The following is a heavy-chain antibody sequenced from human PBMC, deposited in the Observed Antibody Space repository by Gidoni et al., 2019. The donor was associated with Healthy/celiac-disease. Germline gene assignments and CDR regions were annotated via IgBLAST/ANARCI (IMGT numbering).Heavy chain of an antibody. CDR3: ARGRIENYDFWSGYLAFDY. V-gene: IGHV1-69*01. D-gene: IGHD3-3*01. J-gene: IGHJ4*02. CDR2: IIPIFGTA. Sequence: QVQLVQSGAEVKKPGSSVKVSCKASGGTFSSYAISWVRQAPGQGLEWMGGIIPIFGTANYAQKFQGRVTITADESTSTAYMELSSLRSEDTAVYYCARGRIENYDFWSGYLAFDYWGQGTLVTVSS. CDR1: GGTFSSYA.